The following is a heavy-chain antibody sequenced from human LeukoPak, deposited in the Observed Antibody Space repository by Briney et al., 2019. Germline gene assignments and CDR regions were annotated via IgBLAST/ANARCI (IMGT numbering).Heavy chain of an antibody. J-gene: IGHJ4*02. V-gene: IGHV3-66*02. D-gene: IGHD1-26*01. CDR3: AREGASLTFDY. CDR1: GFTVSSNY. CDR2: IYSGGNT. Sequence: GGSLRLSCAASGFTVSSNYMSWVRQAPGKGLEWVSVIYSGGNTYYADSVKGRFTISRDNSKNTLYLQMNSLRAEDTAVYYCAREGASLTFDYRGQGTLVTVSS.